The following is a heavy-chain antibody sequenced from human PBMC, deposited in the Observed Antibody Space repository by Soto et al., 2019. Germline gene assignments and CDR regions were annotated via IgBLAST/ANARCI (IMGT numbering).Heavy chain of an antibody. D-gene: IGHD1-20*01. CDR2: ISVSDAFI. CDR1: GFNVGAFA. CDR3: TRETVAGITGLDY. J-gene: IGHJ4*02. V-gene: IGHV3-23*01. Sequence: EVQLLESGGDLVQPGGSLRLSCAASGFNVGAFAVNWVRQAPGKGLEWVSGISVSDAFIYYADSVRGRFSISRDASENIIYLQMTSLRVDDPALYYCTRETVAGITGLDYWGPGTLVTVSS.